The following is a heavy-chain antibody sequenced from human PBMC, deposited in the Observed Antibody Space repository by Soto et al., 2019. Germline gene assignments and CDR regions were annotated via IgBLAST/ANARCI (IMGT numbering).Heavy chain of an antibody. CDR1: GYTFTSNW. V-gene: IGHV5-51*01. D-gene: IGHD1-1*01. Sequence: PGESLKISCKGSGYTFTSNWIAWVRQMPGKGLEWMGIINAADSDTKYSPSFQGQVTISVDKSIITTYLQWSSLKASDSAMYYCARHVRDDGTTYRRLDPWGQGTLVTVSS. CDR3: ARHVRDDGTTYRRLDP. CDR2: INAADSDT. J-gene: IGHJ5*02.